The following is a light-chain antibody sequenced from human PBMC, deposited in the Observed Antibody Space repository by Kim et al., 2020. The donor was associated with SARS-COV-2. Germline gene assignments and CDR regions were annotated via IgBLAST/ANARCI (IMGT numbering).Light chain of an antibody. CDR3: QQHNNRPLT. V-gene: IGKV3-15*01. Sequence: EIVMTQSPATLSVSPGERATLSCRASQSVSNNVAWYQQKPGQAPRLLIYGASSRATGIPARFSGSGSGTEFTLTISSLQSEDSAIYYCQQHNNRPLTFGQGTRLEIK. CDR1: QSVSNN. CDR2: GAS. J-gene: IGKJ5*01.